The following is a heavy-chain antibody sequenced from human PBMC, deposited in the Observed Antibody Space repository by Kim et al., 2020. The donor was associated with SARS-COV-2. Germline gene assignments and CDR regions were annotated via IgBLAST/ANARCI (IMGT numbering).Heavy chain of an antibody. D-gene: IGHD4-17*01. CDR3: ARDDGDGDYVIPHDALDI. CDR2: INAGNGNT. V-gene: IGHV1-3*01. J-gene: IGHJ3*02. Sequence: ASVKVSCKASGYTFTSYAMHWVRQAPGQRLEWMGWINAGNGNTKYSLKFQGRVTITRDTSASTAYMELSSLRSEDTAVYYCARDDGDGDYVIPHDALDIWGQGTMVTVFS. CDR1: GYTFTSYA.